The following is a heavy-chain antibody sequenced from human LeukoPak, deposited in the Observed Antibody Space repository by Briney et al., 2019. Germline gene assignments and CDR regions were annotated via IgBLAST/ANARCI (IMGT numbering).Heavy chain of an antibody. CDR1: GFTFSSYS. V-gene: IGHV3-21*01. CDR3: ARDRRIAAAGTIDY. CDR2: ISSSSSYI. D-gene: IGHD6-13*01. Sequence: GGSLRLSCAASGFTFSSYSMNWVRQAPGKGLEWVSSISSSSSYIYYADSVKGRFTISRDNAKNSLYLQMNSLRAEDTAVYYCARDRRIAAAGTIDYWGQGTLVTVSS. J-gene: IGHJ4*02.